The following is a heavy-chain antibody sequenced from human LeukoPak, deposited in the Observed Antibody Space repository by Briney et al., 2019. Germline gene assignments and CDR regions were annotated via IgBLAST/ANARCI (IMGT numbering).Heavy chain of an antibody. J-gene: IGHJ6*02. V-gene: IGHV3-13*01. CDR2: IGTAGDT. Sequence: GRSLRLSCAASGFTFSSYDMHWVRQATGKGLEWVLAIGTAGDTYYPGSVKGRFTISRENAKNSLYLQMNSLRAEDTAVYYCARGDTMKNMDVWGQGTTVTVSS. D-gene: IGHD2-2*01. CDR1: GFTFSSYD. CDR3: ARGDTMKNMDV.